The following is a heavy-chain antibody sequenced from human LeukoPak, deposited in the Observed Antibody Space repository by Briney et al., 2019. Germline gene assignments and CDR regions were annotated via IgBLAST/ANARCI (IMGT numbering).Heavy chain of an antibody. CDR1: GFSFSTSW. CDR2: IMRDGSEK. Sequence: GGSLRLSCAASGFSFSTSWMNWVRQPPGEGLGWVANIMRDGSEKYYVDAVKGRFTISRANAKNSLYLQMNSLRAEDTAVYYCARDPSRGYSYGYADYWGQGSLVIVSS. D-gene: IGHD5-18*01. V-gene: IGHV3-7*01. J-gene: IGHJ4*02. CDR3: ARDPSRGYSYGYADY.